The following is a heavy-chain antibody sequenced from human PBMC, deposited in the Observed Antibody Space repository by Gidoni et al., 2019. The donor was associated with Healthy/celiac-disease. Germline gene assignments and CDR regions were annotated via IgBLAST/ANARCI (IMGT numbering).Heavy chain of an antibody. D-gene: IGHD2-15*01. CDR3: TVLAATNFYYYYYGMDV. CDR2: IRSKAYGGTT. J-gene: IGHJ6*02. CDR1: GFPFRDYA. Sequence: EVQLVVSVGGLVQLGRSWSSSCTASGFPFRDYALSWVRQATATGLEWVGCIRSKAYGGTTEYAASVKGRFTISRDESKSIAYLQRNSLKTKDIAVYYCTVLAATNFYYYYYGMDVWGQGTTVTVSS. V-gene: IGHV3-49*04.